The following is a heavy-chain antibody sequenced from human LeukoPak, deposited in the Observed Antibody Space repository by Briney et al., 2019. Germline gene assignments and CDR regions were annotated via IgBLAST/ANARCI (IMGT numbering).Heavy chain of an antibody. CDR3: ARAAGPDYYDSSGYYYVGWFDP. Sequence: SETLSLTCTVSGGSNSSYYWSWIRQPAGKGLEWIGRIYTSGSTNYNPSLKSRVTMSVDTSKNQFSLKLSSVTAADTAVYYCARAAGPDYYDSSGYYYVGWFDPWGQGTLVTVSS. J-gene: IGHJ5*02. CDR1: GGSNSSYY. CDR2: IYTSGST. D-gene: IGHD3-22*01. V-gene: IGHV4-4*07.